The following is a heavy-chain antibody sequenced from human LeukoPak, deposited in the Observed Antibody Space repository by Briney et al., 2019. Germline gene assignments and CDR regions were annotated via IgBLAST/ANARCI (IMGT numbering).Heavy chain of an antibody. V-gene: IGHV4-31*03. CDR2: VYYSGST. CDR1: GGSISNANYY. D-gene: IGHD3-9*01. J-gene: IGHJ1*01. Sequence: PSQTLSLTCTVSGGSISNANYYWSWIRQHPGKGLEWIGYVYYSGSTYYNPSLKSRVTISVDTSKNQFSLKLSSVTAADTAVYYCASLVRGDYDILTGYYRGNFQHWGQGTLVTVSS. CDR3: ASLVRGDYDILTGYYRGNFQH.